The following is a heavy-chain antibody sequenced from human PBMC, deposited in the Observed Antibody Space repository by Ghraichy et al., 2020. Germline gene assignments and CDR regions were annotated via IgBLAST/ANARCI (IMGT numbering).Heavy chain of an antibody. V-gene: IGHV3-30*04. Sequence: GGSLRLSCVGSGFTFSDFAMHWVRQAPGKGLEWVAIMSDDGDKKYHADSVKGRFTVSRDNSKNTLYLEMSSLRAGDTAVYYCAKARGGPGSTWSKRVYYFYYGLDVWGQGTTVTVS. CDR3: AKARGGPGSTWSKRVYYFYYGLDV. J-gene: IGHJ6*02. CDR1: GFTFSDFA. D-gene: IGHD6-13*01. CDR2: MSDDGDKK.